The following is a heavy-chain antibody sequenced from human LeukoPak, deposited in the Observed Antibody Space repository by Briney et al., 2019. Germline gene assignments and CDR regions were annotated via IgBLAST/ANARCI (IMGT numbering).Heavy chain of an antibody. V-gene: IGHV3-30*02. CDR3: AGPSGGNGYFDY. D-gene: IGHD4-23*01. J-gene: IGHJ4*02. CDR1: GFTFSSYG. Sequence: GGSLRLSCAASGFTFSSYGMHWVRQAPGKGLEWVAFIRYDGGNKYYADSVKGRFTISRDNSKNTLYLQMNSLRAEDTAVYYCAGPSGGNGYFDYWGQGTLVTVSS. CDR2: IRYDGGNK.